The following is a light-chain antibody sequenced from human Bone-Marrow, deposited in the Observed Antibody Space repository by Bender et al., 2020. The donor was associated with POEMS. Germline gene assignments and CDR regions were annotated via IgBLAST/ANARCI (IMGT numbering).Light chain of an antibody. CDR3: QAWDTYSVI. J-gene: IGLJ2*01. V-gene: IGLV3-1*01. CDR1: DLGDKY. CDR2: QDT. Sequence: SYEVTQPPSVSVSPGQPASITCSGDDLGDKYVAWYQQKPGQSPVLVIYQDTKRPSGIPEPFSGSNSGNTATLTISGTQAMDEADYYCQAWDTYSVIFGGGTKLTVL.